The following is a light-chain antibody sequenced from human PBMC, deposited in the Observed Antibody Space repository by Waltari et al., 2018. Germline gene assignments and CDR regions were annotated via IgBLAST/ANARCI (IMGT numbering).Light chain of an antibody. V-gene: IGLV4-69*01. CDR3: QTWGTGIQGV. Sequence: QLVLTQSPSASASLGASVKLPCTLSSGHSSYAIAWHQPQPEKGPRYLMKLNSDGSHSKGDGIPDRFSGSSSGAERYLTISSLQSEDEADYYCQTWGTGIQGVFGGGTKLTVL. CDR1: SGHSSYA. J-gene: IGLJ2*01. CDR2: LNSDGSH.